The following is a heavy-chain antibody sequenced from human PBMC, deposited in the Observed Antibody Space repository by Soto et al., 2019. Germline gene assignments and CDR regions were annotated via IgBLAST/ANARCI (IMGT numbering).Heavy chain of an antibody. CDR2: INHSGSN. D-gene: IGHD2-2*02. Sequence: PSETLSLTCAVYGGSFSGYYWNWIRQPPGKGLEWIGEINHSGSNNYNPSLKSRVTISVDTSKNQFSLKLSSVTAADTAVYYCAIVIPYPHYYYVLDFWGQRSSDT. V-gene: IGHV4-34*01. CDR1: GGSFSGYY. CDR3: AIVIPYPHYYYVLDF. J-gene: IGHJ6*02.